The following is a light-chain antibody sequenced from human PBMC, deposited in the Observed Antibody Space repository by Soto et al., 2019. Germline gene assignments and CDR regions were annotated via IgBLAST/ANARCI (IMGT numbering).Light chain of an antibody. Sequence: QSALAQPASVSGSPGQSITISCTGTSSDVGGCNYVSWYQMHPGKAPKLMIYDVSNRPSGVSNRFSGSKSGNTASLTISGLQAEDEADYYCSSYTSGSTPYVFGTGTKLTVL. J-gene: IGLJ1*01. CDR2: DVS. CDR3: SSYTSGSTPYV. V-gene: IGLV2-14*01. CDR1: SSDVGGCNY.